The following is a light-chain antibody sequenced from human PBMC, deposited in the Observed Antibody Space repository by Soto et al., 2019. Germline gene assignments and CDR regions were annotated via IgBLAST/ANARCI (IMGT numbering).Light chain of an antibody. Sequence: EIVLTQSPGTLSLSPGERATLSCRASQSVSSRYLAWYQQKPGQAPRLLIYDASSRANGIPDRFSGSVSGTDFTLTISRLEPEDFAVYYCQQYGSSHPRYTFGQGTKLEIK. CDR3: QQYGSSHPRYT. CDR1: QSVSSRY. CDR2: DAS. J-gene: IGKJ2*01. V-gene: IGKV3-20*01.